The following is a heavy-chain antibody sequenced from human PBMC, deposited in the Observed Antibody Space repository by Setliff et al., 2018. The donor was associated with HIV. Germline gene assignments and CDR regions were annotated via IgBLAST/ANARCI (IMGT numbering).Heavy chain of an antibody. CDR1: GGTLSIYT. V-gene: IGHV1-69*05. CDR3: ARAKAVGGVIITGGLDV. D-gene: IGHD3-16*02. CDR2: IIPIFGTP. J-gene: IGHJ6*02. Sequence: GASVKVSCKASGGTLSIYTINWVRQAPGQGLEWMGGIIPIFGTPNFALKFHDRVTMTRDTSTLTLYMELSSLTSEDTAVYYCARAKAVGGVIITGGLDVWGQGTTVTVSS.